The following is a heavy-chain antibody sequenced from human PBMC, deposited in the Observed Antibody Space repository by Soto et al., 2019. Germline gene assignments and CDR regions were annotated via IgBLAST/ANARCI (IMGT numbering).Heavy chain of an antibody. CDR3: ARQVFGELHGLVDV. CDR1: GGPMNNYY. Sequence: QVQLQESGPGLVKPSETLSLTCTISGGPMNNYYCSWFRQPRGQGLEWIGYMGYNGFTRYNPSLRSRVAISLDTAKNQFSLNLSSVTAADTALNYFARQVFGELHGLVDVWGQGITVTVSS. J-gene: IGHJ6*02. D-gene: IGHD3-10*02. V-gene: IGHV4-59*08. CDR2: MGYNGFT.